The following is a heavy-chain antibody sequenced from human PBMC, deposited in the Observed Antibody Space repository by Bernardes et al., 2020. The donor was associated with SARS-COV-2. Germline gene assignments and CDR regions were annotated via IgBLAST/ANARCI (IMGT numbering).Heavy chain of an antibody. D-gene: IGHD3-9*01. CDR1: GFSFNNYG. Sequence: SLRLSCAASGFSFNNYGMHWVRQAPGKGLEWVAFISYEGSRKYYLDSLKGRFTVSRDYSKDTLYLQMNSLREDDTAVYYCVKRRAIFELWAGSLDYWGLGTLVTVSS. J-gene: IGHJ4*02. CDR3: VKRRAIFELWAGSLDY. CDR2: ISYEGSRK. V-gene: IGHV3-30*18.